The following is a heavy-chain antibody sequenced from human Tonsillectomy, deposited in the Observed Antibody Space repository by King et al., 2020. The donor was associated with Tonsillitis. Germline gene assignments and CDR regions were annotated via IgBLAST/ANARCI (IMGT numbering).Heavy chain of an antibody. J-gene: IGHJ4*02. Sequence: QLVQSGAEVKKPGSSVNVSCKASGGTFSSYPINWVRQAPGQGLEWMGGIIPIFGTTNYAQKFQGRVTITADQSTSTAYMELSSLRSEDTALYYCARDLVAMVMDYWGQGTLVTVSS. CDR2: IIPIFGTT. D-gene: IGHD5-18*01. CDR3: ARDLVAMVMDY. CDR1: GGTFSSYP. V-gene: IGHV1-69*01.